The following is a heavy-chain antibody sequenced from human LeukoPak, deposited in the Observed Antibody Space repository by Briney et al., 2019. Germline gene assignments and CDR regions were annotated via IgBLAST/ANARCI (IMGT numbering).Heavy chain of an antibody. D-gene: IGHD4-11*01. J-gene: IGHJ3*01. CDR1: GGFISSSNYY. CDR3: ARHPTTTDDAFDL. V-gene: IGHV4-39*01. Sequence: PSETLSLTCTVSGGFISSSNYYWGWIRQPPGKGLEWIGSIFYSGGTYWNPSLKSRVTITVDTPNHQFSLNLNSVTAADTAVYYCARHPTTTDDAFDLWGQGTLVTVSS. CDR2: IFYSGGT.